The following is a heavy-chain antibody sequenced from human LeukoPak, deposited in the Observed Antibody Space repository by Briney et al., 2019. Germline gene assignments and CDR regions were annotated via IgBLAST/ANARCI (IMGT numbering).Heavy chain of an antibody. V-gene: IGHV1-18*01. CDR1: GYTFTTYG. CDR2: ISGYNGNT. Sequence: ASVKVSCKASGYTFTTYGIGWVRQAPGQGLEWMGWISGYNGNTNYAQKFQGRVIMTTDTSTSTAYMELRSLRSDDTAVYYCARTSHESVLYWSDPWGRGTLVNVSS. CDR3: ARTSHESVLYWSDP. J-gene: IGHJ5*02. D-gene: IGHD3-16*01.